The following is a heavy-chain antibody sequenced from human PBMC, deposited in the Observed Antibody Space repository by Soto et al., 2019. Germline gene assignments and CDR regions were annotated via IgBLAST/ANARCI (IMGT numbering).Heavy chain of an antibody. Sequence: PGGSLRLSCAASGFTFSAYGMHWVRQAPGKGLEWVAIISYDGSNKYYADSVEGRFTISRDNSKNTLYLQVNSLRAEDTAVYYCAKGEGGSSSSPWYSGMDVWGQGTTVTVSS. CDR1: GFTFSAYG. D-gene: IGHD6-6*01. CDR3: AKGEGGSSSSPWYSGMDV. V-gene: IGHV3-30*18. J-gene: IGHJ6*02. CDR2: ISYDGSNK.